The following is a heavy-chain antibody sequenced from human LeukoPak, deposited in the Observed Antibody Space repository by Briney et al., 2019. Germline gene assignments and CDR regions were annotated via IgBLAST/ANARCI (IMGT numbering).Heavy chain of an antibody. Sequence: SETLSLTCAVYGGSFSGYYWSWIRQPPGKGLEWIGEINHSGSTNYNPSLKSRVTISVDTSKNQFSLKLSSVTAADTAVYYCARVLRLRLHYWGQGTLVTVSS. CDR3: ARVLRLRLHY. CDR1: GGSFSGYY. V-gene: IGHV4-34*01. J-gene: IGHJ4*02. CDR2: INHSGST. D-gene: IGHD3-16*01.